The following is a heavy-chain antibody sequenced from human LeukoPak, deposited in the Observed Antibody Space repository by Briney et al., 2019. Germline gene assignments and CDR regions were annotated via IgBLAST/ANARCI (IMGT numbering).Heavy chain of an antibody. CDR1: GFTVSNNF. V-gene: IGHV3-53*01. CDR3: GKKYGLPTTTERSVQY. D-gene: IGHD1-1*01. CDR2: VYSAGST. J-gene: IGHJ4*02. Sequence: GGSLRLSCAASGFTVSNNFMTWVRQAPGKGLEWVSVVYSAGSTYHADSVKGRFTISRDSSKNTLYLQMNSLRAEDTAIYYCGKKYGLPTTTERSVQYWGQGTLVTVSS.